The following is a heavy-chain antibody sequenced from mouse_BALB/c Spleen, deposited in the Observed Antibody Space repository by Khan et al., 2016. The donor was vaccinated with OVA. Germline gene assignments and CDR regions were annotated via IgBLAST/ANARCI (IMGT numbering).Heavy chain of an antibody. CDR1: GYSFTSYY. V-gene: IGHV1S135*01. CDR3: TRGSYVASFAY. D-gene: IGHD2-12*01. J-gene: IGHJ3*01. Sequence: VQLKQSGPELMKPGASVKLSCKASGYSFTSYYLHWVMQSHGESLEWIGYVDPFSGGTTYNQKFKGQATLTVDKSSSTSYMHLSNLTSEDSAVYYCTRGSYVASFAYWGQGTLVTVSA. CDR2: VDPFSGGT.